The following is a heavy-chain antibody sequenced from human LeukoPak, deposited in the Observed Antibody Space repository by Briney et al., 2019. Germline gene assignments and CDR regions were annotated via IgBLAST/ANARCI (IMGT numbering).Heavy chain of an antibody. CDR2: IFYSGST. Sequence: SETLSLTCTVSGGSISSSSYYWGWIRQPPGKGLEWIGNIFYSGSTYYNPSLKSRVTISVDTSKNQFSLKLSSVTAADTAVYYCARGYCSSTSCYRVGEYYYYGMDVWGQGTTVTVSS. CDR1: GGSISSSSYY. V-gene: IGHV4-39*07. J-gene: IGHJ6*02. D-gene: IGHD2-2*02. CDR3: ARGYCSSTSCYRVGEYYYYGMDV.